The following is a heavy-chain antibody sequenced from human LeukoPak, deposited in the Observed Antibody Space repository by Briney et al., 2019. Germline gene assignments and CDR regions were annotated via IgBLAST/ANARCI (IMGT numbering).Heavy chain of an antibody. J-gene: IGHJ5*02. D-gene: IGHD3-22*01. Sequence: ASVKVSCKASGYTFTGYYMHWVRQAPGQGLEWMGWINPNSGGTNYARKFQGRVTMTRDTSISTAYMELSRLRSDDTAVYYCAYYDSSGYPSPWGQGTLVTVSS. CDR2: INPNSGGT. CDR3: AYYDSSGYPSP. CDR1: GYTFTGYY. V-gene: IGHV1-2*02.